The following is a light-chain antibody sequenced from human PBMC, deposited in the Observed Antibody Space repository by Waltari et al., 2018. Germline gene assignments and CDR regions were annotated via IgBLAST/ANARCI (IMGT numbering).Light chain of an antibody. J-gene: IGKJ4*01. CDR3: QQSYSTPPT. CDR1: QSISSY. CDR2: AAS. V-gene: IGKV1-39*01. Sequence: DIQMTQSPSSLSASVGDRVTITGRASQSISSYLNWYQQKPGKAPKLLIYAASSLQSGVPSRFSCSVSGTDFTLTISSLQPEDFATYYCQQSYSTPPTFGGGTKVEIK.